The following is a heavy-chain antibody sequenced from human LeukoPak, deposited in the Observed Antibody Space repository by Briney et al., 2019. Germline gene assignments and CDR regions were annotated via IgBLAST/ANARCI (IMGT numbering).Heavy chain of an antibody. CDR1: GFTFSSYW. CDR3: ARDETYYDFWSGSGYFSGFDP. J-gene: IGHJ5*02. V-gene: IGHV3-7*01. D-gene: IGHD3-3*01. Sequence: GGSLRLSCAASGFTFSSYWMSWVRQAPGKRLEWVANIKQDGSEKYYVDSVKGRFTISRDNAKNSLYLQMNSLRAEDTAVYYCARDETYYDFWSGSGYFSGFDPWGQGTLVTVSS. CDR2: IKQDGSEK.